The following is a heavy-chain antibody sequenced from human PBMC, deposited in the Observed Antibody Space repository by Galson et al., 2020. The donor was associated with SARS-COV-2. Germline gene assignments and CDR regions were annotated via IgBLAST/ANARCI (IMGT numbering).Heavy chain of an antibody. V-gene: IGHV1-24*01. CDR2: FDPEDGET. Sequence: ASVKISCNVSGYTLTALSMHWVRQAPGKGLEWTGGFDPEDGETIYAQKFQGRVTMTEDTSTDTAYMELSSLRSEDTAVYYCATKFAIAAAGSLFDYWGQGTLVTVSS. CDR1: GYTLTALS. D-gene: IGHD6-13*01. J-gene: IGHJ4*02. CDR3: ATKFAIAAAGSLFDY.